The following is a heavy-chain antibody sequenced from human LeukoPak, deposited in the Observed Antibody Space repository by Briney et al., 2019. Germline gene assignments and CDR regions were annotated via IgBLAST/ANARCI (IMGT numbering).Heavy chain of an antibody. Sequence: PSETLSLTCAVYGGSFIGYYWSWIRQPPGKGLEWIGEINHSGSTNYNPSLKSRVTISVDTSKNQFSLKLSSVTAADTAVYYCARVKALWFGEPRFDYWGLGTLVAVSS. J-gene: IGHJ4*02. V-gene: IGHV4-34*01. CDR1: GGSFIGYY. D-gene: IGHD3-10*01. CDR3: ARVKALWFGEPRFDY. CDR2: INHSGST.